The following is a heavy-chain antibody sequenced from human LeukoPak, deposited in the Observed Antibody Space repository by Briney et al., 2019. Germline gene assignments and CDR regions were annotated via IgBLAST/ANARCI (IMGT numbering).Heavy chain of an antibody. Sequence: PSETLSLTCTVSGGSISSYYWSWIRQPPGKGLEWLGYIYYSGSTNYNPSLKSRVTISVDTSKNQFSLKLSSVTAADTAVYYCARDTVTETNYGMDVWGQGTTVTVSS. CDR3: ARDTVTETNYGMDV. J-gene: IGHJ6*02. V-gene: IGHV4-59*01. CDR2: IYYSGST. CDR1: GGSISSYY. D-gene: IGHD4-17*01.